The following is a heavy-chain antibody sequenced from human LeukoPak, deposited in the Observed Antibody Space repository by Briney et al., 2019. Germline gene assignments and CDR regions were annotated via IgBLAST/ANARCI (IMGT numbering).Heavy chain of an antibody. CDR3: ARLTYSNNWYFRRGLDNWFDP. V-gene: IGHV4-34*01. J-gene: IGHJ5*02. CDR1: GGSFSRYY. CDR2: INHSGSA. Sequence: PSETLSLTCAVYGGSFSRYYWTWIRQPPGKGLEWIGEINHSGSANYNPSLKSRVTISVGASKSQFSLRLSSVTAADTAVYYCARLTYSNNWYFRRGLDNWFDPWGQGTLVTVSS. D-gene: IGHD6-13*01.